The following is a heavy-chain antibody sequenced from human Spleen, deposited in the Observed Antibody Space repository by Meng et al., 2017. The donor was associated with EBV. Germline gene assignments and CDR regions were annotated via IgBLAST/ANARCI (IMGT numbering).Heavy chain of an antibody. Sequence: LRLRGSGPGQGTRSEAPSLSCTVSGVSISSFYYWGLIRQPPGRGLEWIGSVHYTGSTYYSPSLKSRVTVSVDTSKNQFSLRLTSVTAADTAVYYCARPFPSWQSPRLDPFGAWGQGTLVTVSS. V-gene: IGHV4-39*01. CDR2: VHYTGST. CDR1: GVSISSFYY. J-gene: IGHJ5*02. CDR3: ARPFPSWQSPRLDPFGA. D-gene: IGHD6-19*01.